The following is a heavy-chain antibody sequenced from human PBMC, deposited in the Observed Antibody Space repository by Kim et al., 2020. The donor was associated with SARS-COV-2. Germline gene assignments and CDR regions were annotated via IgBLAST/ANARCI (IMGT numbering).Heavy chain of an antibody. D-gene: IGHD3-9*01. J-gene: IGHJ4*02. CDR1: GGSISSGDYY. CDR2: IYYSGST. Sequence: SETLSLTCTVSGGSISSGDYYWSWIRQPPGKGLEWIGYIYYSGSTYYNPSLKSRVTISVDTSKNQFSLKLSSVTAADTAVYYCARITIKPTPKKGVFDYWGQGTLVTVSS. V-gene: IGHV4-30-4*01. CDR3: ARITIKPTPKKGVFDY.